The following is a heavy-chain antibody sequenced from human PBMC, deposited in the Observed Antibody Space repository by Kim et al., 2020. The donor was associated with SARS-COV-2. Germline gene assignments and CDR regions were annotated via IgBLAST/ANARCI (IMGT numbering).Heavy chain of an antibody. Sequence: SETLSLTCTVSGGSISSSSYYWGWIRQPPGKGLEWIGSIYYSGSTYYNPSLKSRVTISVDTSKNQFSLKLSSVTAADTAVYYCARQALSIAARLNVYYYYGMDVWGQGTTVTVSS. V-gene: IGHV4-39*01. CDR2: IYYSGST. CDR3: ARQALSIAARLNVYYYYGMDV. J-gene: IGHJ6*02. CDR1: GGSISSSSYY. D-gene: IGHD6-6*01.